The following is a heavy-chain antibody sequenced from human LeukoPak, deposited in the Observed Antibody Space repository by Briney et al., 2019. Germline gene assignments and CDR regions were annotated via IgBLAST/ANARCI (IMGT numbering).Heavy chain of an antibody. CDR3: ARVGCTNINCLNWFDP. Sequence: ASVKVSCKASGYTFTDYYLHWVRQAPGQGLEWMGWISPNSGGTKYAQKFQGRVTMTRDTSSSAAYMELSRLRSDDSAVYYCARVGCTNINCLNWFDPWGQGTLAIVSS. J-gene: IGHJ5*02. D-gene: IGHD2-8*01. CDR2: ISPNSGGT. V-gene: IGHV1-2*02. CDR1: GYTFTDYY.